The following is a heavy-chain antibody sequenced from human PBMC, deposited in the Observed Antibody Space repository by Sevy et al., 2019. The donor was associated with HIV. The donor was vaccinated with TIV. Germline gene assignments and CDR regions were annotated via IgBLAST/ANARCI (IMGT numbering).Heavy chain of an antibody. Sequence: GGSLRLSCAASGFTFSSYAMSWVRQAPGKGLEWVSAISGSGGSTYYAVSVKDRFTISRDNSKNTLYLQMNSLRAEDTAVYYCAKDRPPYYGSGSYYRGPDAFDIWGQRTMVTVSS. CDR1: GFTFSSYA. CDR3: AKDRPPYYGSGSYYRGPDAFDI. CDR2: ISGSGGST. J-gene: IGHJ3*02. V-gene: IGHV3-23*01. D-gene: IGHD3-10*01.